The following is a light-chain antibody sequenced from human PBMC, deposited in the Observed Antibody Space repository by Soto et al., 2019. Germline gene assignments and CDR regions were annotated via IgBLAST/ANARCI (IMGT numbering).Light chain of an antibody. CDR1: ESVSRNY. CDR2: ATS. J-gene: IGKJ1*01. V-gene: IGKV3-20*01. CDR3: QYCGTSRT. Sequence: EIVLTQSPGTLSLSPGERATLSCRASESVSRNYIAWYQQKPGQAPRLLIFATSNTATGIPDRFGGSGSETECTLTISGLEPEDSAVYYCQYCGTSRTFGQGTKVEI.